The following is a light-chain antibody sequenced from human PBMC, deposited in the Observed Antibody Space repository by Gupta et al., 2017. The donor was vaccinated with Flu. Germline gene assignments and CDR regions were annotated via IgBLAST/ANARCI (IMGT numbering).Light chain of an antibody. Sequence: QSALTQPASVSGPPGQSITISCTGTSSAVGDYNRVSWYQQHPGKAPKVIIYEVSNRPSGVSNRFSGSKSGNTASLTISGLQADEEADYYCSSYTRSTASIIAWVFGGGTKVTVL. CDR2: EVS. J-gene: IGLJ3*02. CDR3: SSYTRSTASIIAWV. CDR1: SSAVGDYNR. V-gene: IGLV2-14*01.